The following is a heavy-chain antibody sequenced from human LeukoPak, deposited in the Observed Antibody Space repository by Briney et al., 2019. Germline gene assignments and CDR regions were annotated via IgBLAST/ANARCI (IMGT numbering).Heavy chain of an antibody. V-gene: IGHV1-18*01. CDR1: GYTFTSYG. CDR2: ISAYNGNT. D-gene: IGHD3-22*01. Sequence: GASVKVSCKASGYTFTSYGISWVRQAPGQGLEWMGWISAYNGNTNYAQKLQGRVTMTTDTSTSTAYMELRSLRSDDTAVYYCARSHAFVYDSSGYPSDYWGQGTLVTVSS. J-gene: IGHJ4*02. CDR3: ARSHAFVYDSSGYPSDY.